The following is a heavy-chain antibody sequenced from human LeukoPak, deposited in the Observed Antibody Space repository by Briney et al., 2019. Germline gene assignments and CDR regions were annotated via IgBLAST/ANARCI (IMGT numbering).Heavy chain of an antibody. CDR1: GGSLNNYH. Sequence: PSETLSLTCTVAGGSLNNYHWTWIRQPAGKGLEWIGRIYLSGLSNIRSPNYNHSLSTRVTMSLDTSQKQFLLNLTSEAAADTAVYYCTRGYFDISGHNSYAPWGQGTLVTVSS. CDR2: IYLSGLSNIRSP. CDR3: TRGYFDISGHNSYAP. J-gene: IGHJ5*02. D-gene: IGHD3-22*01. V-gene: IGHV4-4*07.